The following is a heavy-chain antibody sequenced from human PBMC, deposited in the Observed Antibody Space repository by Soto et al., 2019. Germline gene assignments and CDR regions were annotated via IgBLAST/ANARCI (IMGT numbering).Heavy chain of an antibody. V-gene: IGHV4-39*01. Sequence: PSETLSLTCTVSGASISSGYYYWGWIRQPPGKGLEWLGSVYYSGSTYDNPSLKSRVTISVDTSKNQFSLKLSSVTAAETAIYFCARHMRHQLDDFYYWGQAILVT. CDR1: GASISSGYYY. D-gene: IGHD6-13*01. CDR2: VYYSGST. CDR3: ARHMRHQLDDFYY. J-gene: IGHJ4*02.